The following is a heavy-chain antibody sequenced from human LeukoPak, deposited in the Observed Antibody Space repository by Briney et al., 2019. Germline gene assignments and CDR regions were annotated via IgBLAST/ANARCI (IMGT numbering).Heavy chain of an antibody. D-gene: IGHD6-6*01. CDR3: ARVGIAARGVDY. CDR1: GGSVSSGSYY. CDR2: IYYSGST. J-gene: IGHJ4*02. V-gene: IGHV4-61*01. Sequence: SETLSLTCTVSGGSVSSGSYYWSWIRQPPGKGLEWIGYIYYSGSTNYNPSLKSRVTISVDTSKNQFSLKLSSVTAADTAAYYCARVGIAARGVDYWGQGTLVTVSS.